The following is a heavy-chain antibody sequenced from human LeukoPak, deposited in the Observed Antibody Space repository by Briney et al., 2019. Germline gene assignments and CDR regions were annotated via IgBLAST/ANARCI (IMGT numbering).Heavy chain of an antibody. CDR1: GFTFSSYS. CDR3: ARISRYYDFWSGFFDY. V-gene: IGHV3-48*01. Sequence: GGSLRLSCAASGFTFSSYSMNWVRQAPGKGLEWVSYISSSSSTIHYADSVKGRFTISRDNSKNTLYLQMNSLRAEDTAVYYCARISRYYDFWSGFFDYWGQGTLVTVSS. CDR2: ISSSSSTI. D-gene: IGHD3-3*01. J-gene: IGHJ4*02.